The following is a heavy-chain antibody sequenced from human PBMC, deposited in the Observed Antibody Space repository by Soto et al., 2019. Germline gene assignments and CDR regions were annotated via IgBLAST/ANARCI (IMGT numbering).Heavy chain of an antibody. CDR2: MYNSGST. CDR1: GGSVSSGSYY. D-gene: IGHD6-19*01. V-gene: IGHV4-61*01. CDR3: ARVSSGWYYFDY. J-gene: IGHJ4*02. Sequence: SETLSLTCTVSGGSVSSGSYYWSWIRQPPGKGLEWIGYMYNSGSTNYNPSLKSRVIISVDTSKNQFSLKLSSVTAADTAVYYCARVSSGWYYFDYWGQGTLVTVSS.